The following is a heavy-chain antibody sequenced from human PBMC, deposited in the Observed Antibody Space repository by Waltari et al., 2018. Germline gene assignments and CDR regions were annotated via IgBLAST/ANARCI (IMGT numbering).Heavy chain of an antibody. V-gene: IGHV3-53*02. CDR1: GFTVSSNY. D-gene: IGHD3-22*01. J-gene: IGHJ6*03. Sequence: EVQLVETGGGLIQPGGSLRLSCAASGFTVSSNYMSWVRQAQGKGLEWVPVSYSGGSTYYANSVECRFNISRDNSKNTLYLQMNSLRAEDTAVDYCAGATYYYDSSGYYAYYYYYYMDVWGKGTTVTVSS. CDR2: SYSGGST. CDR3: AGATYYYDSSGYYAYYYYYYMDV.